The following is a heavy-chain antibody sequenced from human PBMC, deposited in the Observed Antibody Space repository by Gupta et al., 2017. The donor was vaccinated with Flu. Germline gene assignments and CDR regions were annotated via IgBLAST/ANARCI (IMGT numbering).Heavy chain of an antibody. J-gene: IGHJ6*02. CDR2: IYYSGST. Sequence: QLQLQESGPGLVKPSETLSLTCTVSGGSISSSSYFWGWIRQPPGKGLEWIGNIYYSGSTYYNPSLKSRLTISVDTSKNQFSLKLSSVTAADTAVYYCATHFSSTSCYNYYGMDVWGQGTTVTVSS. CDR3: ATHFSSTSCYNYYGMDV. D-gene: IGHD2-2*02. V-gene: IGHV4-39*01. CDR1: GGSISSSSYF.